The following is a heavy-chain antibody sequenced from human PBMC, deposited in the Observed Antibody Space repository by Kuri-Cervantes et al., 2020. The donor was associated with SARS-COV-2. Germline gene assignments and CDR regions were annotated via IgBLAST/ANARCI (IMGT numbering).Heavy chain of an antibody. Sequence: SETLSLTCAVSGYSINNGYYWGWIRQPPGKGLEWIGSIYHSGSTYYNPSLESRVSISVDTSKNHFSLKLSSVTAADTAVYYCAREDRPSGRYDYWGQGTLVTVSS. J-gene: IGHJ4*02. CDR2: IYHSGST. V-gene: IGHV4-38-2*02. D-gene: IGHD1-26*01. CDR3: AREDRPSGRYDY. CDR1: GYSINNGYY.